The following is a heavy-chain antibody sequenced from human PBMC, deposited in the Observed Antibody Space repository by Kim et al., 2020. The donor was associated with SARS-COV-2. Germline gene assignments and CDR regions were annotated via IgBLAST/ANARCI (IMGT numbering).Heavy chain of an antibody. J-gene: IGHJ4*02. Sequence: GGSLRLSCAVSGFTFDDYAMHWVRQAPGKGLEWVSGISWNSGSIGYADSVKGRFTISRDNAKNSLYLQMNSLRAEDTALYYCANKGSSGAFDYWGQGTLVTVSS. V-gene: IGHV3-9*01. CDR3: ANKGSSGAFDY. D-gene: IGHD2-15*01. CDR1: GFTFDDYA. CDR2: ISWNSGSI.